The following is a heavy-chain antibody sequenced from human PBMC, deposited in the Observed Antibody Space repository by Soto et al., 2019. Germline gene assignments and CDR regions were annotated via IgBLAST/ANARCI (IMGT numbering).Heavy chain of an antibody. V-gene: IGHV4-59*01. CDR1: GSISTYY. J-gene: IGHJ5*02. CDR3: ARGPLWFGELLYWFDP. Sequence: SETLSLTCTVGSISTYYWNWIRQPPGKGLEWIGYIYYMGRTNYNSSLKSRVTISIDTSKNQFSLKLSSVTAADTAIYFCARGPLWFGELLYWFDPWGQGTLVTVSS. D-gene: IGHD3-10*01. CDR2: IYYMGRT.